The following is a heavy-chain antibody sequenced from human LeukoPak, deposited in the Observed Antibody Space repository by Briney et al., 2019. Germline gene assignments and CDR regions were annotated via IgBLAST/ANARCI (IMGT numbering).Heavy chain of an antibody. CDR1: GGSISSGGYY. Sequence: SETLSLTCTVSGGSISSGGYYWSWIRQPPGKGLEWIGYIYHSGSTYYNPSLKSRVTISVDRSKNQFSLKLSSVTAADTAVYYCARLSSYYYGSGDEDYWGQGTLVTVSS. CDR2: IYHSGST. CDR3: ARLSSYYYGSGDEDY. V-gene: IGHV4-30-2*01. D-gene: IGHD3-10*01. J-gene: IGHJ4*02.